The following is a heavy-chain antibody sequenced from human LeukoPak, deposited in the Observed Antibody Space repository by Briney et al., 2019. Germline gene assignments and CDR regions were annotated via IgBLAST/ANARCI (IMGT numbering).Heavy chain of an antibody. J-gene: IGHJ4*02. V-gene: IGHV1-2*02. CDR3: ARLAVAQTGLFDY. Sequence: ASVKVSCKASGYTFTGYYMHWVRQAPGQGLEWMGWINPNSGGTNYAQKFQGRVTMTTDTSMSTAYMELSRLTSDDTAVYYCARLAVAQTGLFDYWGQGTLVTVSS. D-gene: IGHD6-19*01. CDR1: GYTFTGYY. CDR2: INPNSGGT.